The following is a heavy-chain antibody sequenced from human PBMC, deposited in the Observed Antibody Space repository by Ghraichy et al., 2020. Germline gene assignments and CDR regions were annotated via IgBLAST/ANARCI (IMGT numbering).Heavy chain of an antibody. Sequence: GGSLRLSCAASGFTFSDYYMSWIRQAPGKGLEWVSYISSSGSTIYYADSVKGRFTISRDNAKNSLYLQMNSLRAEDTAVYYCARVDPRYYDSSGYYYYFDYWGQGTLVTVSS. D-gene: IGHD3-22*01. CDR1: GFTFSDYY. CDR2: ISSSGSTI. V-gene: IGHV3-11*01. CDR3: ARVDPRYYDSSGYYYYFDY. J-gene: IGHJ4*02.